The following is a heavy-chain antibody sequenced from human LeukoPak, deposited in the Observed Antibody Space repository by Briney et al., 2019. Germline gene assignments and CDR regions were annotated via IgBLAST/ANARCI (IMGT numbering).Heavy chain of an antibody. Sequence: GGALRLSCAASGYTFDDYTIHWVRQAPGKGLEWVSLITWDGGTTYYADSVKGRVTISRDNSKNSLYLQMNSLRTEDPALYYCAKERVGAGGYDHYYGMDVWGQGTTVTVSS. V-gene: IGHV3-43*01. CDR3: AKERVGAGGYDHYYGMDV. CDR1: GYTFDDYT. J-gene: IGHJ6*02. D-gene: IGHD6-13*01. CDR2: ITWDGGTT.